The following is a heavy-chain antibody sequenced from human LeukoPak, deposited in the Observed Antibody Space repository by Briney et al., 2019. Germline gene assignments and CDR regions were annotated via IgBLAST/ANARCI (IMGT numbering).Heavy chain of an antibody. J-gene: IGHJ5*02. D-gene: IGHD2-2*01. Sequence: GGSLRLSCAASGFTFSSYSMNWVRQAPGTGLEWVSSISSSISYIYYADSVKGRFTISRDNAKNSLYLQMNSLRAEDTAVYYCASYLVYCSSTSRLCAGFDPWGQGTLVSVSS. CDR3: ASYLVYCSSTSRLCAGFDP. CDR1: GFTFSSYS. CDR2: ISSSISYI. V-gene: IGHV3-21*01.